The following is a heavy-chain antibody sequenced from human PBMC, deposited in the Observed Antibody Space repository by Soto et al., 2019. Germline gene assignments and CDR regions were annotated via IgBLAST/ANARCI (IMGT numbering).Heavy chain of an antibody. CDR3: ATGYSSSSGGAFDI. J-gene: IGHJ3*02. Sequence: SETLSLTCTVSGGSISSSSYYWGWIRQPPGKGLEWIGSIYYSGSTYYNPSLKSRVTISVDTSKNQFSLKLSSVTAADTAVYYCATGYSSSSGGAFDIWGQGTMVTVSS. CDR2: IYYSGST. CDR1: GGSISSSSYY. V-gene: IGHV4-39*01. D-gene: IGHD6-13*01.